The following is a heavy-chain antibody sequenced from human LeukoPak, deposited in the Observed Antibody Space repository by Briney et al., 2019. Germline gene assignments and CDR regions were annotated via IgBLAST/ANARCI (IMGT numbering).Heavy chain of an antibody. V-gene: IGHV3-23*01. CDR1: GFIFSTYA. J-gene: IGHJ4*02. CDR3: AGKGLGGELGGFDY. Sequence: GGSLRLSCAASGFIFSTYAMSWVRQAPGKGLEWVSGISSSSGGYTYYADSVKGRFTISRDNAKNSLYLQMNSLRVEDTALYYCAGKGLGGELGGFDYWGQGTLVTVSS. D-gene: IGHD1-26*01. CDR2: ISSSSGGYT.